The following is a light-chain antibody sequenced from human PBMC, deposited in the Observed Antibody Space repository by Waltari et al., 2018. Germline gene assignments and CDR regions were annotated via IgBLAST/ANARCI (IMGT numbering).Light chain of an antibody. CDR2: DAS. J-gene: IGKJ4*01. CDR1: QDINNY. CDR3: QQHDNLPLT. Sequence: DIQMTQSPSPLSPSIGDRVTITCQASQDINNYLNWYQQKPGKAPKLLIYDASNLQVGVPSRFSGGGSGTDFTFTISSLQPGDIATYYCQQHDNLPLTFGGGTKVEIK. V-gene: IGKV1-33*01.